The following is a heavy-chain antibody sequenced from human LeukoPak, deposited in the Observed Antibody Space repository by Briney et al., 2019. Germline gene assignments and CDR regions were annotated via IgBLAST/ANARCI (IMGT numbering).Heavy chain of an antibody. J-gene: IGHJ4*02. Sequence: TGGSLRLSCAASGFTFSDSAMNWVRQASGKGLEWVGHIRGKTNSYATAYAASVRGRFTISRDDSKNTAYLQMNSLRAEDTAVYYCAKSVVSGNYRGLDYWGQGTLVTVSS. D-gene: IGHD1-26*01. V-gene: IGHV3-73*01. CDR2: IRGKTNSYAT. CDR3: AKSVVSGNYRGLDY. CDR1: GFTFSDSA.